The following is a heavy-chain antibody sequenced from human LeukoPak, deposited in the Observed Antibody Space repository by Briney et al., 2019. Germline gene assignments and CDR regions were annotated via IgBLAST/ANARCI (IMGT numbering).Heavy chain of an antibody. J-gene: IGHJ5*02. D-gene: IGHD6-13*01. CDR3: AKDRAYISSWYGCSTP. V-gene: IGHV3-7*03. CDR1: GFTFISYW. Sequence: GGSLRLSCAASGFTFISYWMSWVRQAPGKGLEWVANIKQDGSEKYYVDSVKGRFTISRDNSMNTLYLQMHSLRAEDTAVYYCAKDRAYISSWYGCSTPWGQGTLVTVSS. CDR2: IKQDGSEK.